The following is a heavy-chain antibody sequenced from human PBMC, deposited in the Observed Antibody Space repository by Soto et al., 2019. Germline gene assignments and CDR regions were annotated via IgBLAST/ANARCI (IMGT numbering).Heavy chain of an antibody. V-gene: IGHV4-59*01. CDR2: IYYNGNT. CDR3: AIARLLVVPAGILQIDY. J-gene: IGHJ4*02. Sequence: SLRCSVADGSSSNYYGSWIRQPPGKGLEWIGYIYYNGNTHYNPSLRSRVNMSVDTSKNQFSLTLNSVTAADTAFYYCAIARLLVVPAGILQIDYWGQGSLVTVSS. CDR1: DGSSSNYY. D-gene: IGHD2-2*01.